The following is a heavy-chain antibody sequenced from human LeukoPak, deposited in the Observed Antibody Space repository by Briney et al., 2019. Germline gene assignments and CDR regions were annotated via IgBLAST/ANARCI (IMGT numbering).Heavy chain of an antibody. D-gene: IGHD5-12*01. CDR1: GFTFSDYA. Sequence: GGSLRLSCGASGFTFSDYAMTWVRQAPGKGLEWVSSISSRNGNTFYSDSVKGRVTISRDDSKNTLYLQMNTLRAEDTAIYYCVKDRGLYSGVFALDIWGQGTPVTVSS. J-gene: IGHJ3*02. V-gene: IGHV3-23*01. CDR2: ISSRNGNT. CDR3: VKDRGLYSGVFALDI.